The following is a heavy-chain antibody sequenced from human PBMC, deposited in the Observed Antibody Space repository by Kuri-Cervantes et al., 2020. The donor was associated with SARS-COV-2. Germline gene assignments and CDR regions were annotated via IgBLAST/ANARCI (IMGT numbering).Heavy chain of an antibody. Sequence: SVKVSCKTSGGTFSSYPISWGRQAPGQGLEWMGGITPIFDSANYAQKFQGRVTITADESTSTAYMELSSLRSEDTAVYYCARGNIARAGGVDYWGQGTLVTVSS. CDR3: ARGNIARAGGVDY. J-gene: IGHJ4*02. CDR1: GGTFSSYP. V-gene: IGHV1-69*13. D-gene: IGHD1/OR15-1a*01. CDR2: ITPIFDSA.